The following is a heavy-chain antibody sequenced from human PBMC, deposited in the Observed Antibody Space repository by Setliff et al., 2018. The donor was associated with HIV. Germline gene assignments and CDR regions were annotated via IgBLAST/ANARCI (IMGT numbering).Heavy chain of an antibody. D-gene: IGHD6-19*01. V-gene: IGHV1-46*01. J-gene: IGHJ4*02. CDR2: INPAGNPT. CDR1: GYTFTSDY. CDR3: AGDFAVAGHGPFDY. Sequence: GASVKVSCKASGYTFTSDYIHWVRQAPGQGLEWMGIINPAGNPTSYAQKFQGRVTITADKSTSTAYMELRSLRSDDTAVYYCAGDFAVAGHGPFDYWGQGSPVTVSS.